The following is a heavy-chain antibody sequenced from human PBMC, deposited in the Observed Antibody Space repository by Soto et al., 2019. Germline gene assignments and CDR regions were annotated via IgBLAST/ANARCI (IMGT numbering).Heavy chain of an antibody. D-gene: IGHD1-26*01. CDR1: GFTFSSYV. CDR3: ALLSTIVGATIDY. Sequence: EVQLLESGGGLVQPGGSLRLSCAASGFTFSSYVMSWVRQAPGKGLEWVSAISGSGGSTYYADSVKGRFTISRDNSKNTLYLQMNSLRAEDTAVYYCALLSTIVGATIDYWGQGTLVTVSS. CDR2: ISGSGGST. J-gene: IGHJ4*02. V-gene: IGHV3-23*01.